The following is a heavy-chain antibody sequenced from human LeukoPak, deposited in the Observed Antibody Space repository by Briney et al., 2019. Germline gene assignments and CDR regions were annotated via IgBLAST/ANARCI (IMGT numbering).Heavy chain of an antibody. V-gene: IGHV4-39*01. CDR2: IYYSGST. CDR1: GGSISSSSYY. J-gene: IGHJ5*02. Sequence: KPSETLSLTCTVSGGSISSSSYYWGWIRQPPGKGLEWIGSIYYSGSTYYNPSLKSRVTISVDTSKNQFSLKLSSVTAADTAVYYCASRDGYNFPLGFDPWGQGTLVTVSS. CDR3: ASRDGYNFPLGFDP. D-gene: IGHD5-24*01.